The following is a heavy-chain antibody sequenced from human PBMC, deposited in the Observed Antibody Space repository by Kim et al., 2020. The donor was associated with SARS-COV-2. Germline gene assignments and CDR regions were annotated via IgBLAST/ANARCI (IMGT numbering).Heavy chain of an antibody. D-gene: IGHD2-2*01. J-gene: IGHJ4*02. V-gene: IGHV3-33*08. CDR1: GFTFSSYG. CDR2: IWYDGSNK. Sequence: GGSLRLSCAAFGFTFSSYGMHWVRQAPGKGREWVVVIWYDGSNKYYADSVKGLFTISRDNSTNTLYLQMNSLRAEDTAVYFCARDPGQLQWLRPHGYFDYWGKGPLVTVSS. CDR3: ARDPGQLQWLRPHGYFDY.